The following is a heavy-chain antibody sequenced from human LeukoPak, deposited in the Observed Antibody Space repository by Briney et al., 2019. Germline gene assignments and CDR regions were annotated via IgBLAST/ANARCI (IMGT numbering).Heavy chain of an antibody. V-gene: IGHV3-64*01. CDR2: ISSNGGST. D-gene: IGHD3-22*01. J-gene: IGHJ4*02. CDR1: GFTFSSYA. Sequence: GGSLRLSCAASGFTFSSYATHWVRQAPGKGLEYVSAISSNGGSTYYANSVKGRFTISRDNSKNTLYLQMGSLRAEDMAVYYCARVASIDYDSSGYQDYWGQGTLVTVSS. CDR3: ARVASIDYDSSGYQDY.